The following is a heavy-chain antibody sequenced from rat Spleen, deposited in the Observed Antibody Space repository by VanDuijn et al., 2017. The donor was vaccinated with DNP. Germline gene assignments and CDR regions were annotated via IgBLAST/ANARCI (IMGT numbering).Heavy chain of an antibody. CDR1: GFTFSDYY. Sequence: EVQLVESGGGLVQPGRSLKLSCAASGFTFSDYYMAWVRQAPTKGLEWVAYISYDGGSTYYGDSVKGRFTISRDNAKSTLYLQMNSLRSEDMATYYCARRGDGYFDYWGQGVMVTVSS. J-gene: IGHJ2*01. CDR3: ARRGDGYFDY. CDR2: ISYDGGST. V-gene: IGHV5-22*01. D-gene: IGHD1-11*01.